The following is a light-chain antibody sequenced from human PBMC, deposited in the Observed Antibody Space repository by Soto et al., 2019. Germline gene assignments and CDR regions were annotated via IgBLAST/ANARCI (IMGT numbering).Light chain of an antibody. CDR3: QQRSNWPPYT. Sequence: EIVLTQSPATLSLSPGERATLSCRASQSVISYLAWYQQKPGQAPRLLVYDTSNRATGIPARFSGSGSGTDFTLTISSLEPEDFAVYYCQQRSNWPPYTFGQGTKLEIK. CDR1: QSVISY. J-gene: IGKJ2*01. CDR2: DTS. V-gene: IGKV3-11*01.